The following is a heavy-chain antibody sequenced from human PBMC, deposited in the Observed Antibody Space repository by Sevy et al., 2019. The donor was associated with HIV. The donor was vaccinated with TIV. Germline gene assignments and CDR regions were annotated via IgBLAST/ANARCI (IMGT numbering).Heavy chain of an antibody. D-gene: IGHD3-22*01. CDR1: GGSISSGTYY. Sequence: SETLSLTCTVSGGSISSGTYYWSWIRQPAGKGLEWIGRIYTSGRTNYNPSLQSRVTMSVDTSKNQFSLKLSSVTAADTAVYYCARGGRPGYYDSSYPYWCQGTLVTVSS. CDR2: IYTSGRT. CDR3: ARGGRPGYYDSSYPY. J-gene: IGHJ4*02. V-gene: IGHV4-61*02.